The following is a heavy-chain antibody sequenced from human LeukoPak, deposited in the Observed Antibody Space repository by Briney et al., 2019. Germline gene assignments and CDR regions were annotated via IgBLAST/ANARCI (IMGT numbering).Heavy chain of an antibody. Sequence: SETLSLTCTVSGGSISSYYWSWVRQPPGKGLEWIGFIYYSGSTNYNPSLKSRVAISVDRSKNQFSLKLSSVTAADTAVYYCAREGPYSDSSRSRFDYWGQGTLVTVSS. D-gene: IGHD6-6*01. CDR1: GGSISSYY. J-gene: IGHJ4*02. CDR3: AREGPYSDSSRSRFDY. CDR2: IYYSGST. V-gene: IGHV4-59*13.